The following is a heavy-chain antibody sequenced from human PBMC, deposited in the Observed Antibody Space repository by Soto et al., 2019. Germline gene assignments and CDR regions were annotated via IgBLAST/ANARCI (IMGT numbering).Heavy chain of an antibody. D-gene: IGHD2-2*02. V-gene: IGHV1-69*06. CDR1: GSRFSNYV. Sequence: QVQLVQSGAEVKTPGSSLKVSCKVSGSRFSNYVISWVRQAPGHGLEWLGRIIPIFNSTKYAQSFQGRVTITADKATSTASLELSSLRSDDTAVYYCAREGRGNKAGYNGLVSLGYWGQGTLVTVSS. J-gene: IGHJ4*02. CDR2: IIPIFNST. CDR3: AREGRGNKAGYNGLVSLGY.